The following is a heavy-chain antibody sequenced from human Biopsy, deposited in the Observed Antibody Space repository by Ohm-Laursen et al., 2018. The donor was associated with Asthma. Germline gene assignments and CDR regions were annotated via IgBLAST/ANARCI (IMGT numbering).Heavy chain of an antibody. D-gene: IGHD3-16*01. Sequence: SQILPLTCTVSGGSISSGAYYWSWVRQPPGKGLEWIGYIYYIGSTYYNPSLKSRVAISLDTSKNQFSLKLSSVTAADTAVYFCARRGGVRRYFDYWGQGTLVTVSS. CDR2: IYYIGST. J-gene: IGHJ4*02. V-gene: IGHV4-30-4*01. CDR3: ARRGGVRRYFDY. CDR1: GGSISSGAYY.